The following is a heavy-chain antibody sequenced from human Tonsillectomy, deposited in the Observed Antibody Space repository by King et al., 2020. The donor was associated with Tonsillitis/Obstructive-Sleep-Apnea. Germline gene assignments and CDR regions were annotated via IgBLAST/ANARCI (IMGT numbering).Heavy chain of an antibody. Sequence: QLQESGPGLVKPSETLSLTCTVSGGSISSSSYYWGWIRQPPGKGLEWIGSIYYSGSTYYNPSLKSRVTISVDTSKNQFSLKLSSVTAADTAVYYCARVGGRSSSWKVVGEEDYWGQGTLVTVSS. CDR3: ARVGGRSSSWKVVGEEDY. CDR2: IYYSGST. V-gene: IGHV4-39*01. CDR1: GGSISSSSYY. J-gene: IGHJ4*02. D-gene: IGHD6-13*01.